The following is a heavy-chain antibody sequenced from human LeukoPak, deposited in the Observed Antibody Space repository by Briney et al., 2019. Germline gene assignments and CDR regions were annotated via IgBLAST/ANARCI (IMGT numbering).Heavy chain of an antibody. V-gene: IGHV1-69*04. CDR1: GGTFSSYA. D-gene: IGHD2-2*01. CDR2: IFPILGIA. Sequence: GASVKVSCKASGGTFSSYAISWVRQAPGQGLEWMGRIFPILGIANYAQKFQGRVTITADKSTSTAYMERSSLRSEDTAVYYCAREREVGKGYYFDYWGQGNLVTVSS. CDR3: AREREVGKGYYFDY. J-gene: IGHJ4*02.